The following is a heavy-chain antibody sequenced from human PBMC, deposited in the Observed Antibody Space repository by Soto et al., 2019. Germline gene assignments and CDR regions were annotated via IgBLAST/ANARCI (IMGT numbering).Heavy chain of an antibody. CDR2: INSDGSST. CDR1: GFTFSSYW. D-gene: IGHD3-3*01. Sequence: PGGSLRLSCAASGFTFSSYWMHWVRQAPGKGLVWVSRINSDGSSTSYADSVKGRFTISRDNAKNTLYLQMNSLRAEDTAVYYCARGIRFLEWLFIDSWFDPWGQGTLVTVSS. CDR3: ARGIRFLEWLFIDSWFDP. V-gene: IGHV3-74*01. J-gene: IGHJ5*02.